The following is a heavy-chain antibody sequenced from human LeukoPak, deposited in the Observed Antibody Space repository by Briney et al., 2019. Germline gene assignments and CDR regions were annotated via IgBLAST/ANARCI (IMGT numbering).Heavy chain of an antibody. CDR3: AIPVDSVAMDFDI. CDR1: GGTFSSYT. V-gene: IGHV1-69*02. D-gene: IGHD2-21*01. CDR2: IIPILGIA. J-gene: IGHJ3*02. Sequence: SVKVSCKASGGTFSSYTISWVRQAPGQGLEWMGRIIPILGIANYAQKFQGRVTITADKSTSTAYMELSSLRSEDTAVYYCAIPVDSVAMDFDIWGQGTMVTVSP.